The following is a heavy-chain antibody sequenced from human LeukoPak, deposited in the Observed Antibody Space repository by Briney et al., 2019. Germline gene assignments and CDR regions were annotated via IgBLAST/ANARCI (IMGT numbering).Heavy chain of an antibody. J-gene: IGHJ3*02. CDR1: GGTFSSYA. CDR2: IIPIFGTA. Sequence: GSSVKVSCKASGGTFSSYAISWVRQAPGQGLEWMGGIIPIFGTANYAQKFQGRVTITADKSTSTAYMELSGLRSEDTAVYYCAREAPTVTDAFDIWGQGTMVTVSS. D-gene: IGHD4-17*01. CDR3: AREAPTVTDAFDI. V-gene: IGHV1-69*06.